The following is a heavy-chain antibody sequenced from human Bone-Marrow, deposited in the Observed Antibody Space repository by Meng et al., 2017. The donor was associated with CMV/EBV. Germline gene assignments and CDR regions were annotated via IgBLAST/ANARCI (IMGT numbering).Heavy chain of an antibody. CDR2: IKPDGSEK. CDR1: GFTFSTYW. V-gene: IGHV3-7*01. J-gene: IGHJ4*02. CDR3: ARHGGWLAF. D-gene: IGHD5-24*01. Sequence: GESLKISCAASGFTFSTYWMGWVRQAPGKGLEWVANIKPDGSEKQYVDSVKGRFTISRDNAENSLYLQMNSLRVEDTAVYYCARHGGWLAFWGQGHLVHVAS.